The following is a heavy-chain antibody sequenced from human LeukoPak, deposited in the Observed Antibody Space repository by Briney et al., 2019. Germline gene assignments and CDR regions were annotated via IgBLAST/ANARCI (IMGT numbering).Heavy chain of an antibody. Sequence: ASVKVSCKASGYTFTSYAMHWVRQAPEQRLEWMGWINAGNGNTKYSQKFQGRVTITRDTSASTAYMELSSLRSEDTAVYYCARDPIVSLELFDYWGQGTLVTVSS. CDR2: INAGNGNT. D-gene: IGHD1-7*01. J-gene: IGHJ4*02. V-gene: IGHV1-3*01. CDR1: GYTFTSYA. CDR3: ARDPIVSLELFDY.